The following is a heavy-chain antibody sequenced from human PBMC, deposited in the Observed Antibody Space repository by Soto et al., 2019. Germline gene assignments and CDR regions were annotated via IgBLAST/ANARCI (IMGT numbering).Heavy chain of an antibody. CDR1: GFTFSGSA. Sequence: GGPLRLSCAASGFTFSGSAMHWVRQASGKGLEWVGRIRSKANSYATAYAASVKGRFTISRDDSKNTAYLQMNSLKTEDTAVYYCTRQSVEQWLAVLYGMDVWGQGTTVTVSS. V-gene: IGHV3-73*01. J-gene: IGHJ6*02. CDR3: TRQSVEQWLAVLYGMDV. CDR2: IRSKANSYAT. D-gene: IGHD6-19*01.